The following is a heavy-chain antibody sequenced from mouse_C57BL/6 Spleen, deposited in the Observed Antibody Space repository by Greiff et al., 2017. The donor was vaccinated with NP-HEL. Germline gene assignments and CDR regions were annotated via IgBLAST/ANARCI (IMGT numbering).Heavy chain of an antibody. Sequence: QVQLQQSGPGLVQPSQSLSITCTVSGFSLTSYGVHWVRQSPGKGLAWLGVIWSGGSTDYNAAFMSRLSITTDNSKSQVFFKMNSLQADDTAIYYCAKGGITRAMDYWGQGTSVTVSS. V-gene: IGHV2-5*01. CDR2: IWSGGST. J-gene: IGHJ4*01. CDR1: GFSLTSYG. CDR3: AKGGITRAMDY. D-gene: IGHD2-4*01.